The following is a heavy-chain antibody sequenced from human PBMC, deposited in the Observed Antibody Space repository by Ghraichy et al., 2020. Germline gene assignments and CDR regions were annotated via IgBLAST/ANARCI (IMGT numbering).Heavy chain of an antibody. CDR2: IWHDGSKK. D-gene: IGHD3-10*01. CDR1: GFIFSDYG. J-gene: IGHJ3*02. V-gene: IGHV3-30*02. Sequence: GGSLRLCCAASGFIFSDYGMHWVRQAPGKGLEWVSFIWHDGSKKYYADFVKGRFTISRDNSKNTVCLQMSSLRVEDTAMYYCATDGPAGITLIQGVIGAFDIWGQGTMVTVSS. CDR3: ATDGPAGITLIQGVIGAFDI.